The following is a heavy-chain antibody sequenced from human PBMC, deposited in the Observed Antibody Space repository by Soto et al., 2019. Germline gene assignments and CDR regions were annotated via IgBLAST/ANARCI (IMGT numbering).Heavy chain of an antibody. V-gene: IGHV4-31*03. CDR2: IYYSGST. Sequence: QVQLQESGPGLVKPSQTLSLTCTVSGGSISSGGYYWSWIRQHPGKGLEWIGYIYYSGSTYYNPSPNGRVTISVDTSKNQFSLKLSSVTAADTAVYYCARVLRLRLGELSTFDYWGQGTLVTVSS. J-gene: IGHJ4*02. D-gene: IGHD3-16*02. CDR1: GGSISSGGYY. CDR3: ARVLRLRLGELSTFDY.